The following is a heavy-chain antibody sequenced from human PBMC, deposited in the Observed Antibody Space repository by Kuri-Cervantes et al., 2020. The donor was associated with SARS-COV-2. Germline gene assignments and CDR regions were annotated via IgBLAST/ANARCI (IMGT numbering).Heavy chain of an antibody. J-gene: IGHJ4*02. CDR1: GGSFSGYY. CDR3: ARGRRYSLPGGLDY. D-gene: IGHD3-9*01. CDR2: INHSRST. Sequence: LRPSFAVYGGSFSGYYWSWIRQPPGKGLEWIGEINHSRSTNYNPSLKSRVTISVDTSKNQFSLKLSSVTAADTAVYYCARGRRYSLPGGLDYWGQGTLVTVSS. V-gene: IGHV4-34*01.